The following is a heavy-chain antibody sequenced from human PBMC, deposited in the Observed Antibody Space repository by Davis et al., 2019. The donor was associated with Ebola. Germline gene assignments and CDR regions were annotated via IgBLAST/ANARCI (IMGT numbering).Heavy chain of an antibody. D-gene: IGHD3-22*01. V-gene: IGHV3-30*02. Sequence: GESLKISCAASGFIFSSYVIHWVRQAPGKGLEWVAFIRSDGINRYYADSVKGRFTISRDNSKKTVDLQMNSLRREDTAVYYCAKDWRYDSRLRKSYYYGMDVWGQGTTVTVSS. CDR2: IRSDGINR. CDR1: GFIFSSYV. CDR3: AKDWRYDSRLRKSYYYGMDV. J-gene: IGHJ6*02.